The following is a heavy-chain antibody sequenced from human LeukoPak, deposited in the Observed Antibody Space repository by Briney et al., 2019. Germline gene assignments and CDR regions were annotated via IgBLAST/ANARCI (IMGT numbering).Heavy chain of an antibody. CDR3: ASDYYDSSGSAFDI. D-gene: IGHD3-22*01. V-gene: IGHV4-39*07. Sequence: SETLSLTCTVSGGSISSYYWSWIRQPPGKGLEWIGSIYYSGSTYYNPSLKSRVTISVDTSKNQFSLKLSSVTAADTAVYYCASDYYDSSGSAFDIWGQGTMVTVSS. CDR2: IYYSGST. CDR1: GGSISSYY. J-gene: IGHJ3*02.